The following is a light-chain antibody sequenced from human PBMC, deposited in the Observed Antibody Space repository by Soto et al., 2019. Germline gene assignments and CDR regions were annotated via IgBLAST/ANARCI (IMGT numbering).Light chain of an antibody. CDR2: GAS. J-gene: IGKJ1*01. CDR3: QQYDKWPWT. V-gene: IGKV3-15*01. CDR1: QTINNN. Sequence: DIVMTQSPATLSMSPGERATLSCRASQTINNNLAWNQQKPGQAPRLLIYGASTRATGIPDRFSGSGSGTEFTLTTSSLQSKDFAVYYCQQYDKWPWTFGQGTKVEIK.